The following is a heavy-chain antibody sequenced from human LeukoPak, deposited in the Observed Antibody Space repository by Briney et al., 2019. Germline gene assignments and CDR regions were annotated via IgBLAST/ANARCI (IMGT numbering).Heavy chain of an antibody. CDR2: IYYSGST. D-gene: IGHD3-10*01. Sequence: PSETLSLTCTVSGGSISSSSYYWGWIRQPPGKGLEWIGSIYYSGSTYYNPSLKSRVTISVDTSKNQFSLKLSSVTAADTAVYYCATQRRFYGSGSYYNRGFDYWGQGTLVTVSS. CDR3: ATQRRFYGSGSYYNRGFDY. CDR1: GGSISSSSYY. V-gene: IGHV4-39*01. J-gene: IGHJ4*02.